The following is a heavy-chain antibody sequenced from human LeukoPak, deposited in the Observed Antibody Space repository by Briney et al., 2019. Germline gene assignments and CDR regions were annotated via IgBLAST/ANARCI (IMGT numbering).Heavy chain of an antibody. CDR2: MNPNSGNT. CDR1: GYTFTSYG. Sequence: GASVKVSCKASGYTFTSYGINWVQQATGQGLEWMGWMNPNSGNTGYAQKFQGRVTMTRNTSISTAYMELSSLRSEDTAVYYCARGNDYDFWSGYTNFDYWGQGTLVTVSS. D-gene: IGHD3-3*01. CDR3: ARGNDYDFWSGYTNFDY. J-gene: IGHJ4*02. V-gene: IGHV1-8*02.